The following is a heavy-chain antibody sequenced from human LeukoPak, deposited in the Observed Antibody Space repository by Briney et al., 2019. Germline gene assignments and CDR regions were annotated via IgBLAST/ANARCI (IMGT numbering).Heavy chain of an antibody. V-gene: IGHV3-33*06. Sequence: GGSLRLSCAASGFTFSSYGMHWVRQAPGKGLEWVAVIWYDGSNKYYADCVKGRFTISRDNSKNTLYLQMNSLRAEDTAVYYCAKDGGMMGAFDIWGQGTMVTVSS. J-gene: IGHJ3*02. CDR1: GFTFSSYG. CDR3: AKDGGMMGAFDI. D-gene: IGHD3-16*01. CDR2: IWYDGSNK.